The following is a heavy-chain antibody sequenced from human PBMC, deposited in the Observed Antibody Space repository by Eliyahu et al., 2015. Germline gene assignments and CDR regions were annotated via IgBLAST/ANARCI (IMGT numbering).Heavy chain of an antibody. CDR3: ARQYSSSSRNY. V-gene: IGHV5-51*01. CDR2: IYPGDSDT. J-gene: IGHJ4*02. Sequence: EVQLVQSGAEVKKPGEXLKISCKGSGYSFTXYXXGWVXQXPGKGLEWMXIIYPGDSDTXYSPSFQGQVTISADKSISTAYLQWSSLKASDTAMYYCARQYSSSSRNYWGQGTLVTVSS. D-gene: IGHD6-6*01. CDR1: GYSFTXYX.